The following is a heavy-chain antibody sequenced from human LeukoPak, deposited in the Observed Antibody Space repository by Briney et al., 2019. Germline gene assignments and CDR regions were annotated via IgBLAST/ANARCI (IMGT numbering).Heavy chain of an antibody. V-gene: IGHV3-21*01. Sequence: GGSLRLSCAASGFTFSSYSMNWVRQAPGKGLEWVSSISSSSSYIYYADSVKGRFTISRDNAKNSLYLQMNSLRAEDTAVYYCARAGGRWLQSYFDYWGQGTLVTVSS. CDR3: ARAGGRWLQSYFDY. CDR2: ISSSSSYI. J-gene: IGHJ4*02. D-gene: IGHD5-24*01. CDR1: GFTFSSYS.